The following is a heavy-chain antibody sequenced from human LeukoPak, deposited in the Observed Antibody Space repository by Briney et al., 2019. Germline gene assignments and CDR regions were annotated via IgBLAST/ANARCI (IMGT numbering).Heavy chain of an antibody. CDR1: GFSFSNFA. V-gene: IGHV3-23*01. D-gene: IGHD1-1*01. CDR3: AKDAIGQYRTYYFDH. CDR2: ISGSGGST. J-gene: IGHJ4*02. Sequence: PGGSLRLSCEVSGFSFSNFAMIGVRQAAGKGLEGVSGISGSGGSTYYADSVQGRFTMSRDNSKNTLYLQMNSLRAEDTAVYYCAKDAIGQYRTYYFDHWGQGALVPVSS.